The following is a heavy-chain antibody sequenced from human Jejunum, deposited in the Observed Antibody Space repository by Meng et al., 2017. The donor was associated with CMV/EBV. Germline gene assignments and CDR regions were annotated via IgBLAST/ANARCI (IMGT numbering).Heavy chain of an antibody. CDR1: SPDA. CDR3: AKGGTLNVVVPDASWAIGY. Sequence: SPDALIRVRPAQGKGLEWVSGISGSGDSTYYTDSVKGRFTISRDNSQNTLYLHMSSLRAEDTAVYFCAKGGTLNVVVPDASWAIGYWGQGTLVTVSS. V-gene: IGHV3-23*01. CDR2: ISGSGDST. J-gene: IGHJ4*02. D-gene: IGHD2-2*01.